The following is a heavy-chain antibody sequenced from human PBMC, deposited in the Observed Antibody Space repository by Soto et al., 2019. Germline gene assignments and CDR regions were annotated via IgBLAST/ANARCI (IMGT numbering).Heavy chain of an antibody. CDR1: GFIFSTYT. CDR3: ATGPFSSTGLRPGIMDY. V-gene: IGHV3-30-3*01. CDR2: ISYDRRNK. J-gene: IGHJ4*02. D-gene: IGHD2-15*01. Sequence: QVQLVESGGGVVQPGRSLRLSCAASGFIFSTYTMHWLRQAPGEGLEWLAVISYDRRNKYYADSVKGRFTISRDNSKSTRYVPMDRLRAEDTAVFYCATGPFSSTGLRPGIMDYWGQRNPVTLSS.